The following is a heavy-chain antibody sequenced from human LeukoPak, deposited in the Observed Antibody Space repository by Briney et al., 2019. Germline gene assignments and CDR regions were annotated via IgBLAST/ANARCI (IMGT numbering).Heavy chain of an antibody. J-gene: IGHJ4*02. V-gene: IGHV3-48*03. D-gene: IGHD3-22*01. CDR1: GFTFSSYE. Sequence: GGSLRLSCAASGFTFSSYEMNWVRQAPGKGLEWVSFISTSGITMYYADSVKGRFTISRENAKNSLYVQMNSLRAEDTAVYYCAKVLGYDSSVGDYWGQGTLVTVSS. CDR2: ISTSGITM. CDR3: AKVLGYDSSVGDY.